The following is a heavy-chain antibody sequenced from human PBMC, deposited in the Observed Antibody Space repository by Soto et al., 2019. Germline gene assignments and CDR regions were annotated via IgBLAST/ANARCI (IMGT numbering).Heavy chain of an antibody. J-gene: IGHJ5*02. CDR1: RVSMSDYF. Sequence: SETLSLTCTVSRVSMSDYFWSWIRQPPGKGLEWIGYIYYSGSTNYNPSLKSRVTISVDTSKNQFSLKLSSVTAADTAVYYCARLYNWFDPWGQGTLVTVSS. CDR2: IYYSGST. V-gene: IGHV4-59*08. CDR3: ARLYNWFDP.